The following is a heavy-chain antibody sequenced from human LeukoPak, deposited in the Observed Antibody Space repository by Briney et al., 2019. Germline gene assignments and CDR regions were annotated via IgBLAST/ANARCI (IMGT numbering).Heavy chain of an antibody. D-gene: IGHD4-11*01. Sequence: SGPTLVNPTQTLTLTCTFSGFSLSTSGVGVGWIRQPPGKALEWLALIYWNDDKRCSPSLKSMLTITKDHSNNQVVLTLTNMDPVDTATYYCAHSLLQYGWFDPWGQGTLVTVSS. CDR2: IYWNDDK. V-gene: IGHV2-5*01. J-gene: IGHJ5*02. CDR3: AHSLLQYGWFDP. CDR1: GFSLSTSGVG.